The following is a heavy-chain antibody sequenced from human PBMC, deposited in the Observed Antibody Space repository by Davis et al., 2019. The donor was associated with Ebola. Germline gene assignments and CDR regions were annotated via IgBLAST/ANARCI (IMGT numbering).Heavy chain of an antibody. D-gene: IGHD5-18*01. V-gene: IGHV1-18*01. CDR3: ARGHTYGRWDDWFDP. Sequence: AASVKVSCMASGYTFISHGISWVRQAPGQGLEWMGWIHTYNGNTEYAQKLQGRVTMTTDTSTSTAYMDLSSLRSDDTAVYYCARGHTYGRWDDWFDPWGQGTLVTVSS. J-gene: IGHJ5*02. CDR2: IHTYNGNT. CDR1: GYTFISHG.